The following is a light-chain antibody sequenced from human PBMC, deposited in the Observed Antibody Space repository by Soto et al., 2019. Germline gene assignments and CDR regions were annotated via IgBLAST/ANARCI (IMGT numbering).Light chain of an antibody. V-gene: IGLV1-44*01. Sequence: QAVVTQPPSASGTPGQRVTISCSGSSSNIGTNTVNWYLQLPGTAPKLLMYNNNQRPSGVPERFSGSKSGTSASLAIGGLQSEDEADYYCAAWDDSLDGFYVFGSGTTLTVL. CDR2: NNN. J-gene: IGLJ1*01. CDR1: SSNIGTNT. CDR3: AAWDDSLDGFYV.